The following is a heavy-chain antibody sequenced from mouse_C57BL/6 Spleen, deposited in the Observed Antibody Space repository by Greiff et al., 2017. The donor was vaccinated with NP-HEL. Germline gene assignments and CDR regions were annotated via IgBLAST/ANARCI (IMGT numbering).Heavy chain of an antibody. CDR2: ISDGGSYT. Sequence: EVQLVESGGGLVKPGGSLKLSCAASGFTFSSYAMSWVRQTPEKRLEWVATISDGGSYTYYPDNVKGRFTISRDNAKNNLYLQMSHLKSEDTAMYYCARDYYGSSYPLDYWGQGTSVTVSS. J-gene: IGHJ4*01. CDR3: ARDYYGSSYPLDY. D-gene: IGHD1-1*01. V-gene: IGHV5-4*01. CDR1: GFTFSSYA.